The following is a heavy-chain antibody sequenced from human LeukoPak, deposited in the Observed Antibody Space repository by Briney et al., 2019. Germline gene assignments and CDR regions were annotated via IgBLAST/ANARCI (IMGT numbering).Heavy chain of an antibody. CDR2: INHSGST. CDR3: ARGGPGEAMIVVVTTGTYFDY. V-gene: IGHV4-34*01. CDR1: GGSFSGYY. J-gene: IGHJ4*02. Sequence: KPSETLSLTCAVYGGSFSGYYWSWIRQPPGKGLEWIGEINHSGSTNYNPSLKSRVTISVDTSKNQFSLKLSSVTAVDTAVYYCARGGPGEAMIVVVTTGTYFDYWGQGTLVTVSS. D-gene: IGHD3-22*01.